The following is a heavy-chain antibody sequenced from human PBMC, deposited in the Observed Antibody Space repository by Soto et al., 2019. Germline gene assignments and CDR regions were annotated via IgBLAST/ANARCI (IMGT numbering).Heavy chain of an antibody. CDR3: VRDYYGSGSTNWFDP. J-gene: IGHJ5*02. CDR1: GDSVSSNSAA. D-gene: IGHD3-10*01. V-gene: IGHV6-1*01. CDR2: TYYRSKWYN. Sequence: SQTLSLTCAISGDSVSSNSAAWNLIRQSPSRGLEWLGRTYYRSKWYNDYAISVKSRMIINPDTSKNQFSLQLNSVTPEDTAVYYCVRDYYGSGSTNWFDPWGQGTLVTVSS.